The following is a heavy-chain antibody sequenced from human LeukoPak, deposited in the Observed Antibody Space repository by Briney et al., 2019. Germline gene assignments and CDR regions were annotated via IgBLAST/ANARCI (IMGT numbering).Heavy chain of an antibody. Sequence: SETLSLTCTVSGGSISSYYWSWIRQPPGKGLEWIAYIYYSGSTNYNPSLKSRVTISVDTSKNQFSLKLSSVTAADTAVYYCARKYDSSGYYRDAFDIWGQGTMVTVSS. CDR2: IYYSGST. J-gene: IGHJ3*02. CDR1: GGSISSYY. CDR3: ARKYDSSGYYRDAFDI. V-gene: IGHV4-59*01. D-gene: IGHD3-22*01.